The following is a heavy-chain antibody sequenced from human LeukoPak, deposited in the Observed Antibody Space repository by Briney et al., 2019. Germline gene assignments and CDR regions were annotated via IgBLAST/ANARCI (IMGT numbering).Heavy chain of an antibody. J-gene: IGHJ5*02. V-gene: IGHV5-10-1*01. CDR3: ARVGGGDVVVPAAMSGGDNWFDP. CDR2: IDPSDSYT. D-gene: IGHD2-2*01. Sequence: GESLRISCKGSGYSFTSYWISWVRQMPGKGLEWMGRIDPSDSYTNCSPSFQGHVTISADKSISTAYLQWSSLKASDTAMYYCARVGGGDVVVPAAMSGGDNWFDPWGQGTLVTVSS. CDR1: GYSFTSYW.